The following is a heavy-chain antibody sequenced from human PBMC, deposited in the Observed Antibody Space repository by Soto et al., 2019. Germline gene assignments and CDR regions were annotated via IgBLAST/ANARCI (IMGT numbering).Heavy chain of an antibody. J-gene: IGHJ6*02. CDR3: ARDPLSSFAMDV. CDR1: GDTFSSYA. CDR2: IIPTFGRT. D-gene: IGHD3-10*02. V-gene: IGHV1-69*13. Sequence: SVKVSCKASGDTFSSYAISWVRQAPGKGLEWMGKIIPTFGRTNYAQKFQGRLTISADDSTSTAYMELSSLLSENTAVYYCARDPLSSFAMDVWGQGTKVTVS.